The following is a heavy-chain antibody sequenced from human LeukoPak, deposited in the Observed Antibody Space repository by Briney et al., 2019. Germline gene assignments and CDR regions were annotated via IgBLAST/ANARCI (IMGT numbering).Heavy chain of an antibody. J-gene: IGHJ3*02. CDR3: ARVSMGNAFDI. CDR2: ISSTSYSI. Sequence: GGSLRLSCAASGFTFSSYESNWVRQAPGKGLEWISYISSTSYSIYYADSVKGRFTTSRDNAKNALYLQMDSLRVEDTAVYYCARVSMGNAFDIWGQGTMVTVSS. V-gene: IGHV3-48*03. CDR1: GFTFSSYE. D-gene: IGHD2/OR15-2a*01.